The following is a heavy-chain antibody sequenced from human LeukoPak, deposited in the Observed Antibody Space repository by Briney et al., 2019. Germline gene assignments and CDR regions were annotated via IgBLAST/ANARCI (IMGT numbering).Heavy chain of an antibody. CDR3: ARDSPRCAFDI. Sequence: PSETLSLTCTVAGGSISSGSYYWSWIRQPAGKGLEWIGRIYTTGSTTYNPSLKSRVTISVDTSKNQFSLKLSSVTAADTAVYYCARDSPRCAFDIWGQGTMVTVSS. CDR2: IYTTGST. D-gene: IGHD4-17*01. V-gene: IGHV4-61*02. J-gene: IGHJ3*02. CDR1: GGSISSGSYY.